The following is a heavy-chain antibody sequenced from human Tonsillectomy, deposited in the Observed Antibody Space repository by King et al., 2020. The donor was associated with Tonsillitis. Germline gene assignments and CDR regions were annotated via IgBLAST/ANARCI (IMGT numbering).Heavy chain of an antibody. CDR1: GYTFTSYG. CDR2: ISGYSGNT. J-gene: IGHJ1*01. V-gene: IGHV1-18*04. Sequence: QLVQSGAEVKKPGASVKVSCKASGYTFTSYGITWVRQAPGQGLEWMGWISGYSGNTNYAQHLQGRVTMTTDTSTSTAFMELRSLRSDDTAVYYCSRAGSSTNVWYVFHWGQGTPGTVSS. CDR3: SRAGSSTNVWYVFH. D-gene: IGHD6-13*01.